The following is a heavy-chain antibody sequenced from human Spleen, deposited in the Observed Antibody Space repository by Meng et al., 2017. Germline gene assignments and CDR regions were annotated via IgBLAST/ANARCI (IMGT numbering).Heavy chain of an antibody. CDR3: ARDMRGYSGYDGPFVFDY. Sequence: GESLKISCAASGFTFSSYAMHWVRQAPGQGLEWMGIINPSGGSTSYAQKFQGRVTMTRDTSTSTVYMELSSLRSEDTAVYYCARDMRGYSGYDGPFVFDYWGQGTQVTVAS. CDR2: INPSGGST. CDR1: GFTFSSYA. V-gene: IGHV1-46*01. J-gene: IGHJ4*02. D-gene: IGHD5-12*01.